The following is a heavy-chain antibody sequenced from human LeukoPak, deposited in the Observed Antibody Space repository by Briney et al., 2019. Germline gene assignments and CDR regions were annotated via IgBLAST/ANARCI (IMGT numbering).Heavy chain of an antibody. CDR3: ARDIIRGQSDFDY. J-gene: IGHJ4*02. CDR2: IEDDGDQK. Sequence: GGSLRVSCVASGFTFGNYWMSWVRQAPGKGLEFVGNIEDDGDQKNYVDSVKGRFTVSRDNVKNSLYLQMNSLRVEDTAVYYCARDIIRGQSDFDYWGQGVLVTVSS. CDR1: GFTFGNYW. D-gene: IGHD5-12*01. V-gene: IGHV3-7*01.